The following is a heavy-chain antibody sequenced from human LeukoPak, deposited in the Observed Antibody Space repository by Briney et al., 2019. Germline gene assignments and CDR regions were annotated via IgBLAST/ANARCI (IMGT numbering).Heavy chain of an antibody. CDR2: IYTSGST. V-gene: IGHV4-61*02. Sequence: SETLSLTCTVPGGSISSGDYYWSWIRQPAGKGLEWIGRIYTSGSTNYNPSLKSRVTMSVDTSKNQFSLKLSSVTAADTAVYYCARETSSLLWFGDPSKGTNWFDPWGQGTLVTVSS. CDR3: ARETSSLLWFGDPSKGTNWFDP. J-gene: IGHJ5*02. D-gene: IGHD3-10*01. CDR1: GGSISSGDYY.